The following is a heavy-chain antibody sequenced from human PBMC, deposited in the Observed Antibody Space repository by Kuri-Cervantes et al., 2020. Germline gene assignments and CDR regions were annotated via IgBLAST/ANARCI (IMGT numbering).Heavy chain of an antibody. CDR3: AKDATPLYYDFWSGYPHYYYYGMDV. V-gene: IGHV3-30*18. CDR2: ISYDGYNK. Sequence: GGSLRLSCAASGFTVSSNYMSWVRQAPGKGLEWVAVISYDGYNKYYADSVKGRFTISRDNSKNTLYLQMNSLRAEDTAVYYCAKDATPLYYDFWSGYPHYYYYGMDVWGQGTTVTVSS. J-gene: IGHJ6*02. CDR1: GFTVSSNY. D-gene: IGHD3-3*01.